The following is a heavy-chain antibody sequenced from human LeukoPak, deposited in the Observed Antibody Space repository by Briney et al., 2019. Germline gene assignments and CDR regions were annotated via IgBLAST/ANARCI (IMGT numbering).Heavy chain of an antibody. Sequence: SETLSLTCTVSGGSLSSYYCSWIRQPPGKGLEWIGYIYYSGSTNYNPSLKSRVTISLDKSKNQFSLKLSSVTAVDTAVYYCARDYSSGWPGDAFDIWGQGTMVTVSS. V-gene: IGHV4-59*01. CDR1: GGSLSSYY. J-gene: IGHJ3*02. CDR3: ARDYSSGWPGDAFDI. D-gene: IGHD6-19*01. CDR2: IYYSGST.